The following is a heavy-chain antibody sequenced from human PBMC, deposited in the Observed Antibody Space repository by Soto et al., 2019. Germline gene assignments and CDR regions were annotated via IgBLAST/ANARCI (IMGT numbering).Heavy chain of an antibody. V-gene: IGHV1-69*02. Sequence: QVQLVHSGAEVKKPGSSVNVSCKASGGTFSSYTISWVRQAPGQGLEWMGRIIPILGIANYAQEFQGRVTITADKSTSTRYMGLSSLRSEDTAVYYCARSLAYCGGDCVSDAFDLWGQGTMVTVSS. D-gene: IGHD2-21*02. CDR1: GGTFSSYT. CDR2: IIPILGIA. CDR3: ARSLAYCGGDCVSDAFDL. J-gene: IGHJ3*01.